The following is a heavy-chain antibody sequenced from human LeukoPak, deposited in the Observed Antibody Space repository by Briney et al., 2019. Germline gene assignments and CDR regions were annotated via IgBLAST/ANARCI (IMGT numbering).Heavy chain of an antibody. J-gene: IGHJ4*02. CDR2: ISGSGGST. Sequence: GGSLRLSCAASGFTFSSYAMSWVRQAPGKGLEWVSAISGSGGSTYYADSVKGRFTISRDNSKNTLYLQMNSLRAEDTAVYYCAKAEIQYDFWSGYSAYWGQGTLVTVSS. D-gene: IGHD3-3*01. CDR3: AKAEIQYDFWSGYSAY. CDR1: GFTFSSYA. V-gene: IGHV3-23*01.